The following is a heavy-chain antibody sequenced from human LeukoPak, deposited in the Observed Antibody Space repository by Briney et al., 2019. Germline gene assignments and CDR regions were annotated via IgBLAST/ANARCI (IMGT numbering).Heavy chain of an antibody. CDR2: ISPSGST. J-gene: IGHJ4*02. D-gene: IGHD6-13*01. Sequence: SETLLLTCAVSGYSLSSGYYWGWIRPPPGKGLEWIGSISPSGSTFYNPSLKSRVTISVDTSKNQFSLKLRSVTAADTAVYYCALSPLGAAGTWSGLFDYWGQGTLVTVSS. CDR3: ALSPLGAAGTWSGLFDY. V-gene: IGHV4-38-2*01. CDR1: GYSLSSGYY.